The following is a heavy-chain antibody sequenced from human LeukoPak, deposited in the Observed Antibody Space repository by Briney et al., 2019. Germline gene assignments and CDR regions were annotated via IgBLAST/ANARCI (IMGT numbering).Heavy chain of an antibody. V-gene: IGHV1-18*01. J-gene: IGHJ4*02. CDR1: GYTFTSYG. CDR2: ISAYNGNT. D-gene: IGHD4-23*01. CDR3: ARDLRDYGGDYVGRSFDY. Sequence: ASVKVSCKASGYTFTSYGISWVRQAPGQGLEWMGWISAYNGNTNYAQKLQGRVTMTTDTSTSTAYMELRSLRSDDTAVYYCARDLRDYGGDYVGRSFDYWGQGTLVTVSS.